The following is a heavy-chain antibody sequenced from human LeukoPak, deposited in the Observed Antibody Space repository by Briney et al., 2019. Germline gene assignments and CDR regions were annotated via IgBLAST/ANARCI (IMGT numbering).Heavy chain of an antibody. CDR3: AKISHNSGWFPAY. Sequence: PGGSLRLSCAASGFTFSSYAMTWVRQAPGKGLEWVSAISGSGANTYYADSVKGRFPISRDNSKNTLYLQMNSLRAEDTAVYYCAKISHNSGWFPAYWGQGTLVTVSS. V-gene: IGHV3-23*01. J-gene: IGHJ4*02. CDR2: ISGSGANT. CDR1: GFTFSSYA. D-gene: IGHD6-19*01.